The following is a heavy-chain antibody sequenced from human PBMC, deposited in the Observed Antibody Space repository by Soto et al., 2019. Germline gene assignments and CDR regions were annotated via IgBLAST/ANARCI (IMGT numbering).Heavy chain of an antibody. J-gene: IGHJ3*02. CDR1: GYSFTSYW. CDR3: ARSNAIPRRRMAFDI. V-gene: IGHV5-51*01. CDR2: IYPGDSDT. Sequence: GESLKISCKGSGYSFTSYWIGWVRQMPGKGLEWMGIIYPGDSDTRYSPSFQGQVTISADKSISTAYLQWSSLKASDTAMYYCARSNAIPRRRMAFDIWGQGTMVTFSS. D-gene: IGHD2-8*01.